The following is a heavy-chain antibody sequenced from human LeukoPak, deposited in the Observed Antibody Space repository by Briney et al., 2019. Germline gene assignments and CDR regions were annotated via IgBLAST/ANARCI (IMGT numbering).Heavy chain of an antibody. J-gene: IGHJ4*02. Sequence: PSETLSLTCTVSGGSISSGGYYWSWIRQHPGQGLEWIGYIYYSGSTYYNPSLKSRVTISVDTSKNQFSLKLSSVTAADTAVYYCARRHPYYYGRVLDYWGQGTLVTVSS. D-gene: IGHD3-10*01. CDR2: IYYSGST. CDR3: ARRHPYYYGRVLDY. CDR1: GGSISSGGYY. V-gene: IGHV4-31*03.